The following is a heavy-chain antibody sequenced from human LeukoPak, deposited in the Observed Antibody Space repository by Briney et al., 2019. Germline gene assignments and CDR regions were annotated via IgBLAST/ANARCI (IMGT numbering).Heavy chain of an antibody. CDR3: ARSWGGPGEAFDI. CDR1: GYTFTSYG. D-gene: IGHD3-16*01. CDR2: IIPIFGTA. J-gene: IGHJ3*02. V-gene: IGHV1-69*05. Sequence: GASVKVSCKASGYTFTSYGISWVRQAPGQGLEWMGGIIPIFGTANYAQKFQGRVTITTDESTSTAYMGLSSLRSEDTAVYYCARSWGGPGEAFDIWGQGTMVTVSS.